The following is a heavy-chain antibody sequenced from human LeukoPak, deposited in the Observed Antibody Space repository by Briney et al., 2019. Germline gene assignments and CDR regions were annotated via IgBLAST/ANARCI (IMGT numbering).Heavy chain of an antibody. Sequence: GGSLRLSCAASGFTFSSYAMSWVRQAPGMGLEWVSVISAGGGSTFCADSVKGRFTISRDNSMNTLYLQMNSLRAEDTAVYYCAKDSGDFDTLTGYYSTYYFDYWGQGTLVTVSS. CDR3: AKDSGDFDTLTGYYSTYYFDY. V-gene: IGHV3-23*01. D-gene: IGHD3-9*01. J-gene: IGHJ4*02. CDR1: GFTFSSYA. CDR2: ISAGGGST.